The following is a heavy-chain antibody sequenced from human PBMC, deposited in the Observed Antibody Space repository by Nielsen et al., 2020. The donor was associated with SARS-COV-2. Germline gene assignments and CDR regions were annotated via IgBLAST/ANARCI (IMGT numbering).Heavy chain of an antibody. CDR2: IGTAGDT. Sequence: GESLKISCAATGFTFSSYDMHWVRQATGKGLEWVSAIGTAGDTYYPGSVKGRFTISRENAKNSLYLQMNSLRAGDTAVYYCAKAHQQWLAGLLGYYYGMDVWGQGTTVTVSS. V-gene: IGHV3-13*04. D-gene: IGHD6-19*01. J-gene: IGHJ6*02. CDR3: AKAHQQWLAGLLGYYYGMDV. CDR1: GFTFSSYD.